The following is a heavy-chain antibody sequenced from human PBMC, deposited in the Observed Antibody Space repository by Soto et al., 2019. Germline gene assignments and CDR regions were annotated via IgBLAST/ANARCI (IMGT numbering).Heavy chain of an antibody. CDR2: IYPGDSDT. J-gene: IGHJ6*03. Sequence: GESLKISCKGSGYSFTRYWIGWVRQMPGKGLEWMGIIYPGDSDTRYSPSFQGQVTISADKSISTAYLQWSSLKASDTAVYYCARDGEPPDYYYYMGVWGKGTTVTVSS. CDR1: GYSFTRYW. CDR3: ARDGEPPDYYYYMGV. V-gene: IGHV5-51*01.